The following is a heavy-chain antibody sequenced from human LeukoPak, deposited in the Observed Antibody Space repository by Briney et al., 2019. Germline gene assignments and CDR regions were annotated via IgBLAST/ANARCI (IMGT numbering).Heavy chain of an antibody. CDR2: ISSSSSPI. Sequence: PGGSLRLSCAASGFTFSSYSLNWVRQAPGQGLEWLSYISSSSSPIYYADSVKGRFTISRDNAKNSLYLQMTSLRAEDTAVYYCVRGDDFWNRREYYFYGMDVWGQGTRVTVSS. CDR1: GFTFSSYS. J-gene: IGHJ6*02. V-gene: IGHV3-48*01. D-gene: IGHD3-3*01. CDR3: VRGDDFWNRREYYFYGMDV.